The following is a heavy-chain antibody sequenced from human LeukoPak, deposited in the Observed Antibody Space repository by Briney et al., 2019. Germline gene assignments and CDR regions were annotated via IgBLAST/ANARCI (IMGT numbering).Heavy chain of an antibody. D-gene: IGHD6-6*01. CDR3: TRLLPSSHHFFDS. CDR1: GFTVSNDY. Sequence: GGSLRLSCAVSGFTVSNDYMSWVRQAPGKGMEWVSVIYGGGSTYYAASVRGRFTISRDKSENTLYLQMDSLRAEDTAVYYCTRLLPSSHHFFDSWGQGTLVTVSS. CDR2: IYGGGST. J-gene: IGHJ4*02. V-gene: IGHV3-53*01.